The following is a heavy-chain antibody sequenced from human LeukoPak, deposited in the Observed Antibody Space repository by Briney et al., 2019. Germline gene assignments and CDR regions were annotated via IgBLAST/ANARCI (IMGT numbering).Heavy chain of an antibody. CDR1: GFTFSSYA. J-gene: IGHJ4*02. Sequence: PGGSLRLSCAASGFTFSSYAMSWVRQAPGKGLEWVAVISYDGSNKYYADSVKGRFTISRDNSKNTLYLQMSSLRAEDTAVYYCAKGQIKYCSGGSCNIIDYWGQGTLVTVSS. V-gene: IGHV3-30*18. CDR3: AKGQIKYCSGGSCNIIDY. CDR2: ISYDGSNK. D-gene: IGHD2-15*01.